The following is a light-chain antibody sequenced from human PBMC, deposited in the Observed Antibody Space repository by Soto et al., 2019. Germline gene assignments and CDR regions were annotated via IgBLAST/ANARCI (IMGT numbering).Light chain of an antibody. Sequence: EIVLTQSPATLSLSPGERATLSCRASQSVSSYLAWYQQKPGQAPRLLIYDASNRATGIPALFSGSGSGTDFTLTISVLQPEDVAVYYCQQRSNWPRFTFGPGTKVDIK. CDR1: QSVSSY. CDR2: DAS. CDR3: QQRSNWPRFT. V-gene: IGKV3-11*01. J-gene: IGKJ3*01.